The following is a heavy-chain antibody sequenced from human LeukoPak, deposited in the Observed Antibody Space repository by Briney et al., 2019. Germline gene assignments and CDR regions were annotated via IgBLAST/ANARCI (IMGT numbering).Heavy chain of an antibody. CDR1: GGTFSSYT. Sequence: SVKVSCKASGGTFSSYTISWVRQAPGQGLEWMGRIIPILGIANYAQKFQGSVTITADKSTSTAYMELSSLRSEDTAVYYCARENGYSGYDWVFDYWGQGTLVTVSS. J-gene: IGHJ4*02. CDR3: ARENGYSGYDWVFDY. CDR2: IIPILGIA. D-gene: IGHD5-12*01. V-gene: IGHV1-69*04.